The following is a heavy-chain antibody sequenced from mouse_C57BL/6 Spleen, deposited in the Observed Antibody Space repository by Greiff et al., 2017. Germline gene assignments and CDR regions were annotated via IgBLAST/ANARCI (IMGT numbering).Heavy chain of an antibody. Sequence: QVQLQQSGAELVKPGASVKLSCKASGYTFPEYTIHWVKQRSGQGLEWIGWFYPGSGSIKYNENFKDKATLTADKSSSTVYMELSRLSSEDSAVYFWARHEDDYGSSYYGMDYWGQGTSVTVSS. CDR2: FYPGSGSI. CDR3: ARHEDDYGSSYYGMDY. J-gene: IGHJ4*01. D-gene: IGHD1-1*01. V-gene: IGHV1-62-2*01. CDR1: GYTFPEYT.